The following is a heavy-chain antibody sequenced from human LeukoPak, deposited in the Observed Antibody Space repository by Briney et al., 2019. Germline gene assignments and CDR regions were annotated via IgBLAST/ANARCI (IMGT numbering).Heavy chain of an antibody. V-gene: IGHV1-46*01. D-gene: IGHD3-16*01. CDR1: GYTFTGYY. CDR2: INPSGGST. Sequence: ASVKFSCKASGYTFTGYYMHWVRQAPGQGLEWMGIINPSGGSTSYAQKFQGRVTMTRDTSTSTVYMELSSLRSEDTAVYYCARDPRHAIGGYYFDYWGQGTLVTVSS. J-gene: IGHJ4*02. CDR3: ARDPRHAIGGYYFDY.